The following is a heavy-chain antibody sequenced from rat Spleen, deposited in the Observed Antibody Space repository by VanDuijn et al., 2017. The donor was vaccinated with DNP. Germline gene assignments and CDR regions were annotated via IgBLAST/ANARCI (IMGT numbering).Heavy chain of an antibody. D-gene: IGHD5-1*01. J-gene: IGHJ2*01. V-gene: IGHV2-47*01. Sequence: QVQLKESGPGLVQPSQTLSLTCTVSGLSLTSNSVSWIRQPPGKGLEWMGLIWSNGGTDYNSAIKSRLSISRDTSKSQVFLKMNSLQTEDTAMYFCARSPRAPNWELGNFDYWGQGVMVTVSS. CDR1: GLSLTSNS. CDR3: ARSPRAPNWELGNFDY. CDR2: IWSNGGT.